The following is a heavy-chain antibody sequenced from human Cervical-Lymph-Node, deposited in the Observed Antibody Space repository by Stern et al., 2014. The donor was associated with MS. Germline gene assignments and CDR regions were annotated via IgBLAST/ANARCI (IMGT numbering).Heavy chain of an antibody. D-gene: IGHD4-17*01. J-gene: IGHJ4*02. CDR1: GYSFDNYW. CDR2: IYPDDSDP. V-gene: IGHV5-51*03. Sequence: VQLVQSGAEVKKPGESLKISCKGSGYSFDNYWIGWVRQMPGKGLEWMGVIYPDDSDPRHSPSFQGQVPFSADNSTSTAYLQWSSLKASDTAIYFCAREEDYGDSYGYWGQGTLVTVSS. CDR3: AREEDYGDSYGY.